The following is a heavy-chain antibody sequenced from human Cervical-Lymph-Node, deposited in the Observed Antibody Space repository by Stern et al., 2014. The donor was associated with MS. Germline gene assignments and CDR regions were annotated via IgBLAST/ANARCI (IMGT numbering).Heavy chain of an antibody. J-gene: IGHJ5*02. CDR3: AREVA. D-gene: IGHD2-15*01. V-gene: IGHV3-48*01. CDR2: ISSSSSTI. Sequence: EVQLVESGGGLVQPGGSLRLSCVASGFTFSSYSMYWVRQAPGKGLEWISYISSSSSTIYYADSVKGRFTISRDNAKNSLYLQMSTLRVEDTAVYYCAREVAWGQGTLVTVSS. CDR1: GFTFSSYS.